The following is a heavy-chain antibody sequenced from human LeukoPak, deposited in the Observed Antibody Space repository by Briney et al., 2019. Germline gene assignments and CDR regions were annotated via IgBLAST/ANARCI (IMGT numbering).Heavy chain of an antibody. CDR2: INHSGST. V-gene: IGHV4-34*01. Sequence: PSETLSLTCAVYGGSFSGYYWSWIRQPPGKGLEWIGEINHSGSTNYNPSLKSRVTISVDTSKNQFSLKLSSVTAADTAVYYCARALLSNWFDPWGQGTLVTVSS. D-gene: IGHD2-15*01. CDR1: GGSFSGYY. J-gene: IGHJ5*02. CDR3: ARALLSNWFDP.